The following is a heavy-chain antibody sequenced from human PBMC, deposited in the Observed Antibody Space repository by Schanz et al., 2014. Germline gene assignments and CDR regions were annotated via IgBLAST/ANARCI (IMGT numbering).Heavy chain of an antibody. CDR1: GFTFSSYA. CDR3: AKSQGSSFDS. D-gene: IGHD6-13*01. J-gene: IGHJ4*02. CDR2: ISGSGGNT. V-gene: IGHV3-23*04. Sequence: EVQVVESGGGLVQPGGSLRLSCAASGFTFSSYAMSWVRQAPGKGLEWVSIISGSGGNTYYADAVRGRFTISRDNSKNTLYLQMSSLRAEDTAVYYCAKSQGSSFDSWGQGTLVTVSS.